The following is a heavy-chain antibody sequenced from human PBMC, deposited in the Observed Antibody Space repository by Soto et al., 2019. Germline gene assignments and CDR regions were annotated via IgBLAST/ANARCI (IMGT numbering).Heavy chain of an antibody. CDR2: LYYSGST. J-gene: IGHJ5*02. Sequence: TLSLTCSVSGGSIGSSSYYFGWIRQPPGKGLEWIGSLYYSGSTNYNPSLKSRVTISVDTSKNQFSLKLSSVTAADTAVYYCARVADFWSGYNWFDPWGQGTLVTVSS. D-gene: IGHD3-3*01. CDR1: GGSIGSSSYY. V-gene: IGHV4-39*07. CDR3: ARVADFWSGYNWFDP.